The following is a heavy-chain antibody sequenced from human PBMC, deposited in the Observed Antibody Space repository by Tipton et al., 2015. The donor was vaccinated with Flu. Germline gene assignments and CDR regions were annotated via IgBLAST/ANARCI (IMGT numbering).Heavy chain of an antibody. Sequence: QLVQSGAEVQKPGASVRVSCKTSGYIFTYYFIHWVRQAPGRRLEWVGWIDAAKGNTKYSEDFEDRVTLMRDTSARTAYMELSGLQSEDTAVYYCARTPYDYDSGRLEFDYWGQGTQVTVSS. CDR3: ARTPYDYDSGRLEFDY. CDR2: IDAAKGNT. CDR1: GYIFTYYF. J-gene: IGHJ4*01. V-gene: IGHV1-3*01. D-gene: IGHD3-16*01.